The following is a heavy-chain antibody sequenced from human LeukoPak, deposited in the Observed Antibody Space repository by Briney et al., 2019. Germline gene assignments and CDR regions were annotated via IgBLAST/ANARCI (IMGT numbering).Heavy chain of an antibody. CDR3: ARDNPSQGEKGFDY. D-gene: IGHD3-16*01. J-gene: IGHJ4*02. V-gene: IGHV1-8*01. Sequence: ASVKVSCKASGYTFTSYDINWVRQATGQGLEWMGWMNPNSGNTGYAQKFQGRVTMTRNTSISTAYMELSSLGSEDTAVYYCARDNPSQGEKGFDYWGQGTLVTVSS. CDR1: GYTFTSYD. CDR2: MNPNSGNT.